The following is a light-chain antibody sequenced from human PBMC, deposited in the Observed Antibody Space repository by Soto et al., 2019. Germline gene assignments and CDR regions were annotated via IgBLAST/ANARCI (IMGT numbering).Light chain of an antibody. CDR1: HSVSSNY. CDR3: QQYGISPT. CDR2: DVS. Sequence: EIVLTQSPGTLSLSPGERATLSCRSSHSVSSNYLAWYQQKPGQAPRLLIYDVSSRATGIPDSVSGSGSGTDFTLTISRLEPVDFAVYYCQQYGISPTFGQGTKVEIK. J-gene: IGKJ1*01. V-gene: IGKV3-20*01.